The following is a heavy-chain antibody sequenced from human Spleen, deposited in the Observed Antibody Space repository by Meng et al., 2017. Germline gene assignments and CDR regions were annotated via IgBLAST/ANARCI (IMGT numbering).Heavy chain of an antibody. CDR3: ATGAAAADH. CDR1: GFTVSSNY. D-gene: IGHD6-13*01. V-gene: IGHV3-7*03. J-gene: IGHJ4*02. Sequence: GESLKISCAASGFTVSSNYMSWVRQAPGKGLEWVANIKQDGSEKYYVDSVKGRFTISRDNAKNSLYLQMNSLITEDTAVYFCATGAAAADHWGQGTLVTVSS. CDR2: IKQDGSEK.